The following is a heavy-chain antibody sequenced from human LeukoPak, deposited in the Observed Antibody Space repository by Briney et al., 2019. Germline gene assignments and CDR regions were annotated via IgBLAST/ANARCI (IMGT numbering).Heavy chain of an antibody. Sequence: GESLRLSCAASGFTFSSYAMSWIRQAPGKGLEWLSAISPTTGTTFYADSVKGRFTISRDNSENTLYLQMNILRAEDMAVYYCATTSGYCSSTSCYLYYFDYWGQGTLVTVSS. V-gene: IGHV3-23*01. CDR2: ISPTTGTT. CDR3: ATTSGYCSSTSCYLYYFDY. CDR1: GFTFSSYA. J-gene: IGHJ4*02. D-gene: IGHD2-2*01.